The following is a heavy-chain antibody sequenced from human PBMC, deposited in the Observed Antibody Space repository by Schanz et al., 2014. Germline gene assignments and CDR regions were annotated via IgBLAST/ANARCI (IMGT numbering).Heavy chain of an antibody. CDR1: GYTFTSYY. Sequence: QVQLVQSGAEVKKPGASVKVSCEASGYTFTSYYIHWFRQAPGQGLEWMGWMNPNSGNTGYAQKCQGRVTITRHTSKSTAYMELSSLRSEDTAVYYCARATVTVGPYHYDIDVWGKGTTVTVSS. J-gene: IGHJ6*03. CDR2: MNPNSGNT. D-gene: IGHD4-17*01. V-gene: IGHV1-8*02. CDR3: ARATVTVGPYHYDIDV.